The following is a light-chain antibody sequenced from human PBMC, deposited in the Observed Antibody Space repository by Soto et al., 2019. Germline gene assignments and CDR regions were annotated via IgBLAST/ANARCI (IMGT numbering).Light chain of an antibody. J-gene: IGKJ4*01. V-gene: IGKV1-5*01. CDR2: DAS. CDR1: QSIGNW. Sequence: IQMSDAQSTRFAFGGHRVTITCRASQSIGNWLAWYQQNPGKAPKLMIYDASSLESGVSSRFSGSGSGTEFALTISSPQADDFATYYCQPYNTDPPNFGGGTKVDIK. CDR3: QPYNTDPPN.